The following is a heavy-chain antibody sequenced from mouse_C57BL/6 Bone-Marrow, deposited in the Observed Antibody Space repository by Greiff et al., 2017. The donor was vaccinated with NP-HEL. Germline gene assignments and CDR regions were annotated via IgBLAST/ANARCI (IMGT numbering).Heavy chain of an antibody. Sequence: VMLVESGPGLVAPSQRLSITCTVSGFSLTSYGVDWVRQPPGKGLEWLGVIWGGGSTNYNSALMSRLSISKDNSKSQVFLKMNSLQTDDTAMYYCAKISGSSYDYYAMDYWGQGTSVTVSS. J-gene: IGHJ4*01. CDR3: AKISGSSYDYYAMDY. CDR2: IWGGGST. CDR1: GFSLTSYG. D-gene: IGHD1-1*01. V-gene: IGHV2-9*01.